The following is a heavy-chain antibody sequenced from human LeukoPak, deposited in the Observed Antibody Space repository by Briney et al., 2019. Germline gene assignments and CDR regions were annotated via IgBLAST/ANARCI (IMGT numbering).Heavy chain of an antibody. V-gene: IGHV3-20*04. CDR3: ARDGSYIGLDV. D-gene: IGHD1-26*01. CDR1: GFTFESHG. Sequence: AGGSLRLSCAASGFTFESHGMSWVRQAPGKGLEWASGLTWNGGSTSYADSVKGRFTISRDNTKKSLYLQMNSLRAEDTALYYCARDGSYIGLDVWGQGTMVTVSS. CDR2: LTWNGGST. J-gene: IGHJ3*01.